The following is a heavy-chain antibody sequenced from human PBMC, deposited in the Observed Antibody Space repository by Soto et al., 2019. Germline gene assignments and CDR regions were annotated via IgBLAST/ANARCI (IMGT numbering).Heavy chain of an antibody. J-gene: IGHJ6*03. Sequence: SETLSLTCTVSGGSISSSSYYWGWIRQPPGKGLEWIGSIYYSGSTYYNPSLKSRVTISVDTSKNQFSLKLSSVTAADTAVYYCARHSGSSWNYYYMDVWGKGTTVTVSS. CDR3: ARHSGSSWNYYYMDV. CDR2: IYYSGST. V-gene: IGHV4-39*01. D-gene: IGHD6-13*01. CDR1: GGSISSSSYY.